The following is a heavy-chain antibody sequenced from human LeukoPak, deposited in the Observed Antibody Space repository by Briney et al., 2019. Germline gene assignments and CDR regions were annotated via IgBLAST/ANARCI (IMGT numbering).Heavy chain of an antibody. CDR3: TRVNSGYGNFDC. V-gene: IGHV3-74*01. D-gene: IGHD3-9*01. CDR1: EFTINNYW. J-gene: IGHJ4*02. Sequence: GGSLRLSCAASEFTINNYWMHWVRHAPGEGLVWVSRINSDGSTTNYAGSVKGRFTISRDNAKNTLYLQMNSLQAEDTGVYYCTRVNSGYGNFDCWGQGALVTVSS. CDR2: INSDGSTT.